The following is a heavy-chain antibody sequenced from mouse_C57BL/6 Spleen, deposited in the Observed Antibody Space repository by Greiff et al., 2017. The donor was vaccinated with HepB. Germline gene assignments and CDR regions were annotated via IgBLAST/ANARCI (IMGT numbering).Heavy chain of an antibody. CDR1: GFSLTSYG. D-gene: IGHD1-1*02. Sequence: QVQLKQSGPGLVQPSQSLSITCTVSGFSLTSYGVHWVRQSPGKGLEWLGVIWSGGSTDYNAAFISRLSISKDNSKSQVFFKMNSLQADDTAIYYCARNSAGYGHAMDYWGQGTSVTVSS. CDR2: IWSGGST. CDR3: ARNSAGYGHAMDY. V-gene: IGHV2-2*01. J-gene: IGHJ4*01.